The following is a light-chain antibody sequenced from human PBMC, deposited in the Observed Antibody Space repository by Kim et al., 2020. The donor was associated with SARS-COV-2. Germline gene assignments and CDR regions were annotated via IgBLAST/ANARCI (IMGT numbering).Light chain of an antibody. CDR2: AAS. CDR3: QQLNSYPLT. V-gene: IGKV1-9*01. CDR1: QGISSY. J-gene: IGKJ1*01. Sequence: ASVGDRVTITCRASQGISSYLAWYQQKPGKAPNLLIYAASTLQSGVPSRFSGSGSGTEFTLTLSSLQPEDFATYYCQQLNSYPLTFGQGTKVDIK.